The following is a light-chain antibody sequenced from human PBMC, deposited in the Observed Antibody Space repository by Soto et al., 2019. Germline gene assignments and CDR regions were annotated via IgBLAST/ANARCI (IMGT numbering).Light chain of an antibody. Sequence: QSALTQPASVSGSPGQSITISCTGTTSDVVGYNYVSWYQQHPGKAPKLMIYEVSNRPSGVSNRFSGSKSGNTASLTISGLQAEDEADYYCSAYTSSSTFYVFGTGTKLTVL. CDR2: EVS. J-gene: IGLJ1*01. CDR3: SAYTSSSTFYV. CDR1: TSDVVGYNY. V-gene: IGLV2-14*01.